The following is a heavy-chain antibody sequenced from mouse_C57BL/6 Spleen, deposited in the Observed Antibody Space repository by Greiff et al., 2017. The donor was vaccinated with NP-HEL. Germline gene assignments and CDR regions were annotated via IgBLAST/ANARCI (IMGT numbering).Heavy chain of an antibody. CDR2: IYPGDGDT. D-gene: IGHD3-3*01. V-gene: IGHV1-80*01. CDR1: GYAFSSYW. CDR3: AREGTEGYFDV. Sequence: VKLVESGAELVKPGASVKISCKASGYAFSSYWMNWVKQRPGKGLEWIGQIYPGDGDTNYNGKFKGKATLTADKSSSTAYMQLSSLTSEDSAVYFCAREGTEGYFDVWGTGTTVTVSS. J-gene: IGHJ1*03.